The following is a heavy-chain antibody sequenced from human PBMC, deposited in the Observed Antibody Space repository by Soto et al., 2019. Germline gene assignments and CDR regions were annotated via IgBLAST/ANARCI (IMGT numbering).Heavy chain of an antibody. CDR1: GFMFSDCG. J-gene: IGHJ4*02. V-gene: IGHV3-33*04. CDR3: ARDEGASRKYYFND. Sequence: PGGSLRLSCAASGFMFSDCGFHWVRQAPGEGLEWVAFIKYDGTDTYYADSVKGRFTVSRDNSKNTLYLQMNSLRAVDTAVYYFARDEGASRKYYFNDWGVGALVSVS. CDR2: IKYDGTDT.